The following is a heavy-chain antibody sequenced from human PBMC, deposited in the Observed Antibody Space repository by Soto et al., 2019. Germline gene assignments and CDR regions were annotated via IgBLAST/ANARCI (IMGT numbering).Heavy chain of an antibody. CDR3: PTDLRAASDLWGMDV. V-gene: IGHV1-69*13. CDR2: IIPIFVTA. J-gene: IGHJ6*02. CDR1: GGTFSIYA. Sequence: SVKVSCKASGGTFSIYAISWVRQAPGQGLEWMGGIIPIFVTANYAQNFQGRVTITAEESTSTGYIELSCLRYVDTTVYYCPTDLRAASDLWGMDVWGQGTADTVSS. D-gene: IGHD6-13*01.